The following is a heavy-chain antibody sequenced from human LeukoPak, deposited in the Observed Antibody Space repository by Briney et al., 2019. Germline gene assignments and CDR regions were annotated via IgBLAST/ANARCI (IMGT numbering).Heavy chain of an antibody. Sequence: GGSLRLSCAASGFTFSTFWMSWVRQAPGKGLEWVANIKTDGSEKYYVDSMKGRFTVSRDNSKNTLYLQMNSLRAEDTAVYYCAKSTSYCRSTSCYWHPTNYWGQGTLVTVSS. J-gene: IGHJ4*02. CDR1: GFTFSTFW. D-gene: IGHD2-2*01. CDR2: IKTDGSEK. V-gene: IGHV3-7*03. CDR3: AKSTSYCRSTSCYWHPTNY.